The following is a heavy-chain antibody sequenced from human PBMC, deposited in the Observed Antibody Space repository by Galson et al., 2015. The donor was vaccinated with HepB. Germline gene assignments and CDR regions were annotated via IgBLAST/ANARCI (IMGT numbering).Heavy chain of an antibody. Sequence: SLRLSCAASRFTFSSYSMNWVRQAPGKGLEWVSSISSSSSYIYYADSVKGRFTISRDNAKNSLYLQMNSLRAEDTAVYYCATGGYSYGYRYYDILTPPHPDYWGQGTLVTVSS. CDR3: ATGGYSYGYRYYDILTPPHPDY. D-gene: IGHD5-18*01. CDR2: ISSSSSYI. J-gene: IGHJ4*02. V-gene: IGHV3-21*01. CDR1: RFTFSSYS.